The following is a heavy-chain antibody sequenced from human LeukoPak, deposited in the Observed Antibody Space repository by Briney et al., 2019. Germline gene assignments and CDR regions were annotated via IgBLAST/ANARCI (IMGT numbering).Heavy chain of an antibody. Sequence: GGSLRLSCATSGFTFYNYAMHWVRQAPGKGLVWVSRIYSDGSRTNYADSVKGRFTISGDNAKNTLYLQMNSLRAEDTAVYYCARSGRGGAFDIWGQGTMVTVSS. CDR3: ARSGRGGAFDI. D-gene: IGHD1-26*01. V-gene: IGHV3-74*01. CDR2: IYSDGSRT. CDR1: GFTFYNYA. J-gene: IGHJ3*02.